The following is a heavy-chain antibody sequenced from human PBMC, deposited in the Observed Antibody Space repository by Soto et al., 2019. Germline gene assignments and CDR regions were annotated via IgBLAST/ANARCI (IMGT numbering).Heavy chain of an antibody. CDR2: IYWDDDK. J-gene: IGHJ5*02. Sequence: QITLKESGPTLVKPTQTLTLTCTVSGVSLSTSGVGVGWIHQPPGKALEGIALIYWDDDKRYSPSLKSRLTITKDTSKNQVVLTITNMDPVDTATYYFAHRPESRRLRRFAGWFDPWGQGTLVTVSA. CDR1: GVSLSTSGVG. D-gene: IGHD6-13*01. V-gene: IGHV2-5*02. CDR3: AHRPESRRLRRFAGWFDP.